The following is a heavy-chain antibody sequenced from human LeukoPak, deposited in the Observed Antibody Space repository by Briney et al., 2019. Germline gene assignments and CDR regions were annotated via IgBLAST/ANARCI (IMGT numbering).Heavy chain of an antibody. D-gene: IGHD6-13*01. CDR2: IYYSGST. CDR1: GGSISSYY. J-gene: IGHJ4*02. Sequence: SETLSLTCTVSGGSISSYYWSWIRQPPGKGLEWIGYIYYSGSTNYNPSLKSRVTISVDTSKNQFSLKLSSVTAADTAVYYCARGLMMAVAGRGEFHYWGQGTLVTVTS. V-gene: IGHV4-59*01. CDR3: ARGLMMAVAGRGEFHY.